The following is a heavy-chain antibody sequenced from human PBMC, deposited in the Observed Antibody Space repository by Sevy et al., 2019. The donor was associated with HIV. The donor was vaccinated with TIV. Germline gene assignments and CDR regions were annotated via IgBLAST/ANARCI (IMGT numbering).Heavy chain of an antibody. D-gene: IGHD1-26*01. CDR3: ANDRIVGATTGYYGMDV. CDR2: ISYDGSNK. J-gene: IGHJ6*02. Sequence: GGSLRLSCAASGFTFSSYGMHWVRQAPGKGLEWVAVISYDGSNKYYADSVKGRFTISRDNSKNTLYLQMNSLRAEDTAVYSCANDRIVGATTGYYGMDVWGQGTTVTVSS. V-gene: IGHV3-30*18. CDR1: GFTFSSYG.